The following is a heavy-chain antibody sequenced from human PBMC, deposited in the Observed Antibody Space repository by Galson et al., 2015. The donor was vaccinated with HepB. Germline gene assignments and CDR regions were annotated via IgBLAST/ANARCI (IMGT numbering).Heavy chain of an antibody. D-gene: IGHD6-19*01. J-gene: IGHJ4*02. Sequence: QSGAEVKKPGESLKISCKASGYVFTNYWIAWVRQMPGKGLEWMGVISPHDSDTRYNPSFQGQVTISVDKSINTTYLHWSSLKASDTAMYYCARRGDVLVAGTYFDSWGQGPLVSVSS. CDR1: GYVFTNYW. CDR2: ISPHDSDT. CDR3: ARRGDVLVAGTYFDS. V-gene: IGHV5-51*03.